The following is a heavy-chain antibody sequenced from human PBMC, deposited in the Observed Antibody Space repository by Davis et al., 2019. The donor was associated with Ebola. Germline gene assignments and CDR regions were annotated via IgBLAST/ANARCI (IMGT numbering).Heavy chain of an antibody. CDR3: ARDQIDYGDYGADY. J-gene: IGHJ4*02. Sequence: GESLKISCAVSGFTFRSYAMHWVRQAPGRGLVWVAVISYDGSNKFYADSVKGRFTISRDNSKNTLDLQMNSLRADDSAVYYCARDQIDYGDYGADYWGQGTLVTVSS. CDR1: GFTFRSYA. V-gene: IGHV3-30-3*01. CDR2: ISYDGSNK. D-gene: IGHD4-17*01.